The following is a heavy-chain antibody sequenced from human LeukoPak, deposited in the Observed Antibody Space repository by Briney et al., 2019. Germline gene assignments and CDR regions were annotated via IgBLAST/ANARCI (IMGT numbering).Heavy chain of an antibody. Sequence: PSETLSLTCTVSGGSISSYYWSWIRQPPGKGLEWIGYIYYSGSTNYNPSLKSRVTISVDTSKNQFSLKLSSVTAADTAVYYCARDSPRYGGSDSWGRGALVTVSS. J-gene: IGHJ5*01. CDR1: GGSISSYY. CDR3: ARDSPRYGGSDS. D-gene: IGHD4-23*01. CDR2: IYYSGST. V-gene: IGHV4-59*01.